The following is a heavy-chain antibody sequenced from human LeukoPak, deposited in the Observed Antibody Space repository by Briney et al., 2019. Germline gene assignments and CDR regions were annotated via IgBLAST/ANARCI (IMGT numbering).Heavy chain of an antibody. V-gene: IGHV4-4*02. J-gene: IGHJ3*02. CDR3: AKSNGYGLVDI. Sequence: PSETLSLTCAVSGGSISSSNWWSWVRQPPGKGLEWIGSIYYSGSTYYNPSLKSRVTISLDTSRNQFSLKLNSVTAADTAVYYCAKSNGYGLVDIWGQGTMVIVS. D-gene: IGHD3-10*01. CDR2: IYYSGST. CDR1: GGSISSSNW.